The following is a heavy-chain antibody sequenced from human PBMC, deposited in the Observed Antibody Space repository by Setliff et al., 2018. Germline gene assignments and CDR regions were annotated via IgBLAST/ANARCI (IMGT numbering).Heavy chain of an antibody. J-gene: IGHJ4*02. Sequence: ATLSLTCTVSGASINSGTYYWAWIRQPPGKGLEWIGRIHYSGTTYYNASLKSRVTMSVDTSKNQFSLNLSSVTAADTAVYYCARTGTYRYFDYWGQGALVTVSS. CDR2: IHYSGTT. V-gene: IGHV4-39*01. CDR3: ARTGTYRYFDY. D-gene: IGHD1-26*01. CDR1: GASINSGTYY.